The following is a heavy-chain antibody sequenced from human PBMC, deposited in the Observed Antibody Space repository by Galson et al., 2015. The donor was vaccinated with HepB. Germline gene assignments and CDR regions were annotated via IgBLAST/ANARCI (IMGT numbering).Heavy chain of an antibody. D-gene: IGHD1-26*01. CDR3: ARVAVGATVGYYFDY. CDR2: ISSSSSCT. V-gene: IGHV3-11*06. Sequence: SLRLSCAASGFTFSDYYMSWIRQAPGKGLEWVSYISSSSSCTNYADSVKGRFTISRDNAKNSLYLQMNSLRAEDTAVYYCARVAVGATVGYYFDYWGQGTLVTVSS. J-gene: IGHJ4*02. CDR1: GFTFSDYY.